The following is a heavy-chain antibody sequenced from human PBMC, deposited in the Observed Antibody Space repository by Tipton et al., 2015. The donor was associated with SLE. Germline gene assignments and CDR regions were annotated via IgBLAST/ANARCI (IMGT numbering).Heavy chain of an antibody. CDR1: GYSISSGYY. CDR3: AGDRLRLLSPLDA. V-gene: IGHV4-38-2*02. CDR2: IYHSGST. D-gene: IGHD3-10*01. Sequence: LRLSCTVSGYSISSGYYWGWIRQPPGKGLEYIGSIYHSGSTFYNPSLKSRVTISVDTSKNQFSLKLSSVTAADTAVYYCAGDRLRLLSPLDAWGQGTTVTVS. J-gene: IGHJ6*02.